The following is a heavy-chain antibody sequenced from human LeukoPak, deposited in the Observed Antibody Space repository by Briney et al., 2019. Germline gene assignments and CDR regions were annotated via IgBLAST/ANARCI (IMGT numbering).Heavy chain of an antibody. Sequence: PGGSLRLSCAASGFTFSSYAMSWVRQAPGKGLEWVSAISGSGGSTYYADSVKGRFTISRDNSKNTLYLQMNSLRAEDTAVYYCAKEWGTGPGDYNYYFDYWGQGTLVTVSS. CDR2: ISGSGGST. CDR3: AKEWGTGPGDYNYYFDY. D-gene: IGHD4-17*01. V-gene: IGHV3-23*01. CDR1: GFTFSSYA. J-gene: IGHJ4*02.